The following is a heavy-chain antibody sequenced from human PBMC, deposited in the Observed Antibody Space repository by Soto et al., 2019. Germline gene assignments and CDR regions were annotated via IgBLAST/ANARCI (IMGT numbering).Heavy chain of an antibody. CDR3: AKNYYGSGSYLHYMDV. V-gene: IGHV3-23*01. CDR2: ISGSGGST. J-gene: IGHJ6*03. Sequence: GGSLRLSCAASGFTFSSYAMSWVRQAPGKGLEWVSAISGSGGSTYYADSVKGRFTISRDNSKNTLYLQMNSLRAEDTAVYYCAKNYYGSGSYLHYMDVWGKGTTVTVSS. D-gene: IGHD3-10*01. CDR1: GFTFSSYA.